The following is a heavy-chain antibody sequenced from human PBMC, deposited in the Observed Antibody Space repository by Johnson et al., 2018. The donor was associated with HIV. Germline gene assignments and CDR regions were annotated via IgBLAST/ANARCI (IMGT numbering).Heavy chain of an antibody. CDR2: VSGSGGTT. CDR1: GFTFDDYG. D-gene: IGHD6-6*01. CDR3: AKVLAGIAARPLTFDAFDI. V-gene: IGHV3-23*04. J-gene: IGHJ3*02. Sequence: VQLVESGGGVVRPGGSLRLSCAASGFTFDDYGMSWVRQAPGKGLEWVSVVSGSGGTTYYADSVKGRFSISRENAKNSLYLQMNSLRAEDTAGYYCAKVLAGIAARPLTFDAFDIWGQGTMVTVSS.